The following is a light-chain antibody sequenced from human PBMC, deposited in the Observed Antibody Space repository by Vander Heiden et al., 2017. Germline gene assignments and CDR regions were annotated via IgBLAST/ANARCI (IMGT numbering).Light chain of an antibody. CDR3: QSYDSSLSARYV. CDR2: VNS. J-gene: IGLJ1*01. V-gene: IGLV1-40*01. CDR1: STNIRAGID. Sequence: QRVTISCAGSSTNIRAGIDVHLYQPLPGTAPKLLVYVNSNRTSGVPDRFSGSTSGTSASLAITGLQAEDEADYYCQSYDSSLSARYVFGTGTKVTVL.